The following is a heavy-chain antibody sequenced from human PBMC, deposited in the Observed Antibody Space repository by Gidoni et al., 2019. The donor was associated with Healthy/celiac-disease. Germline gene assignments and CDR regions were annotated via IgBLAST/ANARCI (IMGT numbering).Heavy chain of an antibody. D-gene: IGHD3-10*01. CDR3: AKSVGKFGPSDY. Sequence: EVQLLASGVGLVQPAGSLRLSCAASGFTFSSYAMSWVRQAPGKGLGWVSAISGSGGSTYCADSVKGRFTISRDNSKNTLYLQMNSLRDEDTAVYYCAKSVGKFGPSDYWGQGTLVTVSS. CDR2: ISGSGGST. CDR1: GFTFSSYA. V-gene: IGHV3-23*01. J-gene: IGHJ4*02.